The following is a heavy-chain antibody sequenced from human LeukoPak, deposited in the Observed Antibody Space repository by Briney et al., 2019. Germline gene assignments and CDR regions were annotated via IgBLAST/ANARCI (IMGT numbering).Heavy chain of an antibody. CDR3: ARTAAMPHLFDY. Sequence: SETLSLTCTVSGGSISSGGYYWSWFRQHPGKGLEWIGYIYYSGSTYYNPSLKGRVTISVDTSKNQFSLKLSSVTAADTAVYYCARTAAMPHLFDYWGQGTLVTVSS. CDR2: IYYSGST. J-gene: IGHJ4*02. V-gene: IGHV4-31*03. D-gene: IGHD2-2*01. CDR1: GGSISSGGYY.